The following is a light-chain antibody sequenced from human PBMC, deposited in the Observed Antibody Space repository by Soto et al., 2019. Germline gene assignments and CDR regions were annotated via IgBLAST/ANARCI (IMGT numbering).Light chain of an antibody. V-gene: IGKV1-27*01. Sequence: DIQMTQSPSSLSASVGDRVTNTCRASQDISNYLAWYQPKPGKVPKLLIYSAFNLQSGVPSRFSGSGSGTDFTLTISSLQTEDVATYYCQHYNSYSEAFGQGTKVDI. CDR3: QHYNSYSEA. J-gene: IGKJ1*01. CDR1: QDISNY. CDR2: SAF.